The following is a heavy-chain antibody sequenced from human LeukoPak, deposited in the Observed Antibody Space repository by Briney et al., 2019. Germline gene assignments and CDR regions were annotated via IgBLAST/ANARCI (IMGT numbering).Heavy chain of an antibody. Sequence: SETLSLTCTVSGGSIRSYYWGWIRQPPGKGLEWIGYIHYSESTNYNPSLKSRVTISVDTSKNQFSLKLSSVTAADTAVYYCARRGSSWSRGYFDYWGQGTLVTVSS. CDR1: GGSIRSYY. D-gene: IGHD6-13*01. CDR2: IHYSEST. V-gene: IGHV4-59*08. J-gene: IGHJ4*02. CDR3: ARRGSSWSRGYFDY.